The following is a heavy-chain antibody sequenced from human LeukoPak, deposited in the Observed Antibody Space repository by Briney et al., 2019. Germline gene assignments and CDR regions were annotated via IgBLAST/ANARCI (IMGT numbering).Heavy chain of an antibody. CDR1: GFTFSSYG. D-gene: IGHD6-19*01. CDR3: AKDISGSGWYYFDY. V-gene: IGHV3-23*01. Sequence: GGSLRLSCAASGFTFSSYGLGWERQAQGKGREWVSGISSSGGSTCYADSVKGRFTISRDNAKNSLDLQINSLRAEDTALYYCAKDISGSGWYYFDYWGQGTLVTVSS. CDR2: ISSSGGST. J-gene: IGHJ4*02.